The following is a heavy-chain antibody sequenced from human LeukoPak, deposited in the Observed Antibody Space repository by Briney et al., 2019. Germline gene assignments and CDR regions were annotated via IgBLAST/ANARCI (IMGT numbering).Heavy chain of an antibody. CDR3: ARGESSSSGNPYYFDY. CDR2: SNVGNGNT. J-gene: IGHJ4*02. Sequence: GASVKVSCKASGYTFTSYAMHWVRQAPGQRLEWMGWSNVGNGNTKYSQEFQGRVTMTRDMSTSTVYMELSNLRSEDTAVYYCARGESSSSGNPYYFDYWGQGTLVTVSS. CDR1: GYTFTSYA. D-gene: IGHD6-6*01. V-gene: IGHV1-3*02.